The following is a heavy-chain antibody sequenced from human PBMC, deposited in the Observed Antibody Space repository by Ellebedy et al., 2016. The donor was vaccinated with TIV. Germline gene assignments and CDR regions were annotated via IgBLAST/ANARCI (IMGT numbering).Heavy chain of an antibody. D-gene: IGHD2-8*01. Sequence: GGSLRLSXAASGFTFSSSWMHWVRQAPGKGLVWVSRINSDGSSTTYADSVKGRFTISRVNADNTLYLQMNSLRAEDTAVYYCGRDLLGYNGVLDYWGQGTLVTVSS. V-gene: IGHV3-74*01. J-gene: IGHJ4*02. CDR1: GFTFSSSW. CDR2: INSDGSST. CDR3: GRDLLGYNGVLDY.